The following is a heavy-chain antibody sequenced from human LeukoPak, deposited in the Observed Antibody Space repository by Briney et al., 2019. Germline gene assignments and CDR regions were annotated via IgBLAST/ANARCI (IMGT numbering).Heavy chain of an antibody. V-gene: IGHV2-5*02. CDR3: AHMWPSMVRGIIIPNDAFDI. CDR2: IYWDDDK. CDR1: GFSLSSSGVG. J-gene: IGHJ3*02. D-gene: IGHD3-10*01. Sequence: SGPTLVNPTQTLTLTCTFSGFSLSSSGVGVGWIRQPPGKALEWLALIYWDDDKRYSPSLKSRLTITKDTSKNHVVLTMTNMDPVDTATYYCAHMWPSMVRGIIIPNDAFDIWGQGTMVTVSS.